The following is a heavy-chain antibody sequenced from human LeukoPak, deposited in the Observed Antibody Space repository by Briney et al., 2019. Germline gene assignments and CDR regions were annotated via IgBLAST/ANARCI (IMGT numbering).Heavy chain of an antibody. Sequence: SETLSLTCAVYGGSFSGYYWSWIRQPPGKGLEWIREINHSGSTNYNPSLKSRVTISVDTSKNQFSLKLSSVTAADTAVYYCARGIAAAALDYWGQGTLVTVSS. CDR3: ARGIAAAALDY. CDR1: GGSFSGYY. J-gene: IGHJ4*02. V-gene: IGHV4-34*01. CDR2: INHSGST. D-gene: IGHD6-13*01.